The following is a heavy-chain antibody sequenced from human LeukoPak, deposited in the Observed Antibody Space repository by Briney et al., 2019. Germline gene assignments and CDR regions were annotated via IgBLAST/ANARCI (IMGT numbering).Heavy chain of an antibody. CDR3: ALPGCEIGVVPASIAAFDY. CDR1: GGTFSSYA. J-gene: IGHJ4*02. D-gene: IGHD2-2*02. V-gene: IGHV1-69*13. CDR2: IIPIFGTA. Sequence: SVKVSCKASGGTFSSYAISWVRQAPGQGLEWMGGIIPIFGTANYAQKFQGRVTITADESTSTAYMELSSLRSEDTAVYYGALPGCEIGVVPASIAAFDYGGQETLVTVSS.